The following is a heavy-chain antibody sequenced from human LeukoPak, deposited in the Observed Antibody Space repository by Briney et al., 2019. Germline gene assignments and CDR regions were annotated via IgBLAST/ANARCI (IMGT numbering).Heavy chain of an antibody. CDR1: GGSISSGDYY. CDR3: ARENYCTNGVCWAFDP. Sequence: SETLSLTCTVSGGSISSGDYYWSWIRQPPGKGLEWIGYFYYSASTYYNPSLKSRVSISADTSKNQFSLKLSSVTAADTAVYYCARENYCTNGVCWAFDPWGRGTLVTVSS. J-gene: IGHJ5*02. CDR2: FYYSAST. D-gene: IGHD2-8*01. V-gene: IGHV4-30-4*01.